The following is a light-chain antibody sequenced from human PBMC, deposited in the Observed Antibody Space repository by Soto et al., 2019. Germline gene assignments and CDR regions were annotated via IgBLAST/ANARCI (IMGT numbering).Light chain of an antibody. CDR2: DVS. V-gene: IGLV2-14*01. CDR1: SSDVGGYNY. J-gene: IGLJ1*01. CDR3: SSYTSSSTPRYV. Sequence: QSVLTQPASVSGSPGQSITISCTGTSSDVGGYNYVSWYQQHPGKAPKLMIYDVSNRPSGVSNRFSGSKSGNTASLTISGRQAEDEADYYCSSYTSSSTPRYVFGTGTKLTVL.